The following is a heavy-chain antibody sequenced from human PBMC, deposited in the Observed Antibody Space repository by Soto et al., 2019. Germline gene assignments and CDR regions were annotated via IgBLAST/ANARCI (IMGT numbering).Heavy chain of an antibody. CDR1: GYTFTGYY. CDR3: ARQNKKGYMDV. Sequence: ASVKVSCKASGYTFTGYYMHWVRQAPGQGLEWMGWINPNSGDTKYAQKFQGWVTMTRDTSISTAYMELSRLRSDDTAVYYCARQNKKGYMDVWGKGTTVTVSS. V-gene: IGHV1-2*04. CDR2: INPNSGDT. J-gene: IGHJ6*03.